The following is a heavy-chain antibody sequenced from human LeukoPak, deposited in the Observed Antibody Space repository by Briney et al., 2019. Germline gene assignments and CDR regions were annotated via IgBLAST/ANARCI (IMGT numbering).Heavy chain of an antibody. Sequence: SETLSLTCTVSGGSISSSSYYWGWIRQPPGKGLEWIGRIYTSGSTNYNPSLKSRVTISVDTSKNQFSLKLSSVTAADTAVYYCARSTYCGGDCYYLGDWYFDLWGRGTLVTVSS. J-gene: IGHJ2*01. CDR3: ARSTYCGGDCYYLGDWYFDL. CDR1: GGSISSSSYY. CDR2: IYTSGST. V-gene: IGHV4-61*02. D-gene: IGHD2-21*01.